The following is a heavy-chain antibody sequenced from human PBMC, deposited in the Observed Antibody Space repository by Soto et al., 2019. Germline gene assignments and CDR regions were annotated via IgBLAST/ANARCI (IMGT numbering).Heavy chain of an antibody. D-gene: IGHD5-12*01. J-gene: IGHJ6*04. V-gene: IGHV1-69*13. CDR3: ARKSRGGYDSPGGYYYYGTEV. CDR1: GGTFSSYA. Sequence: GASVNVSCKASGGTFSSYAISWVRQAPGQGLEWMGGIIPIFGTANYAQKFQGRVTITADESTSTAYVELSSLRSEDTAVYYCARKSRGGYDSPGGYYYYGTEVWGKGNTVIVSS. CDR2: IIPIFGTA.